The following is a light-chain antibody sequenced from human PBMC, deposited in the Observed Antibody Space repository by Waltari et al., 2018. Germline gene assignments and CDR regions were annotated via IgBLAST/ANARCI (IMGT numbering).Light chain of an antibody. CDR2: DVN. CDR3: NSHSRSDTPSV. CDR1: SSDIGGYNY. J-gene: IGLJ3*02. Sequence: QSALTQPASVSGSPGQSITISCTGTSSDIGGYNYVSWYQQYPGEAPKVVIYDVNSRPSGRSNRFSGSKSGHTASLTISGLQAEDEADYYCNSHSRSDTPSVFGGGTKLTVL. V-gene: IGLV2-14*01.